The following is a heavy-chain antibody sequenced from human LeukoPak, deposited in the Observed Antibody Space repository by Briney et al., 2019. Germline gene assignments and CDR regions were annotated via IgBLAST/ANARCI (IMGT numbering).Heavy chain of an antibody. V-gene: IGHV4-4*07. D-gene: IGHD3-22*01. CDR1: GVSITTYY. Sequence: PSETLSLTCTVSGVSITTYYWSWIRQPAGKGLEWIGRIYTRGSTNYNPSLKSRVTMSVDTSKNQFSLKLSSVTAADTAVYYCAGEGHYYDSTGYYYGGEDYWGQGTLVTLSS. CDR3: AGEGHYYDSTGYYYGGEDY. J-gene: IGHJ4*02. CDR2: IYTRGST.